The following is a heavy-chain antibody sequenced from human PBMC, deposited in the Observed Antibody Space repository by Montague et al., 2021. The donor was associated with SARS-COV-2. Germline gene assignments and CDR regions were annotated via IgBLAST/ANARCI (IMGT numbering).Heavy chain of an antibody. D-gene: IGHD4-23*01. CDR3: ARLRGDYGGTYDTFDI. V-gene: IGHV4-39*01. CDR2: IYYSGST. CDR1: GGSISSRSYY. J-gene: IGHJ3*02. Sequence: SETLSLTCTVSGGSISSRSYYWGWIRQPPGKGLEWIGSIYYSGSTYYNPSLKSRVTISVDTSKNQLSLKFSSVTAADTAVYYCARLRGDYGGTYDTFDICGQGTMVTVSS.